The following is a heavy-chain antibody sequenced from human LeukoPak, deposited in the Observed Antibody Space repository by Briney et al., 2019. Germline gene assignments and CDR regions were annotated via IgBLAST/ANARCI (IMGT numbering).Heavy chain of an antibody. J-gene: IGHJ6*02. CDR2: ISSSSSYI. CDR3: ARDTYDILTGYFSDTTYYGMDV. D-gene: IGHD3-9*01. Sequence: PGGSLRLSCAASGFTFSSYSMNWVRQAPGKGLEWVSSISSSSSYIYYADSVKGRFTISRDNAKNSLYLRMNSLRAEDTAVYYCARDTYDILTGYFSDTTYYGMDVWGQGTTVTVSS. V-gene: IGHV3-21*01. CDR1: GFTFSSYS.